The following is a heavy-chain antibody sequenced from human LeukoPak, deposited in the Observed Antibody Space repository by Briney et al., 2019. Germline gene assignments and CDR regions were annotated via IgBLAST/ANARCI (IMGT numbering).Heavy chain of an antibody. CDR3: ARTLWFGELYPYGMDV. Sequence: ASVKVSCKASGYTFTGYYMHWVRQAPGQGLEWMGWINPNSGGTNYAQKFQGRVTMTRDTSISTTYMELSRLRSDDTAVYYCARTLWFGELYPYGMDVWGQGTTVTVSS. CDR2: INPNSGGT. J-gene: IGHJ6*02. D-gene: IGHD3-10*01. V-gene: IGHV1-2*02. CDR1: GYTFTGYY.